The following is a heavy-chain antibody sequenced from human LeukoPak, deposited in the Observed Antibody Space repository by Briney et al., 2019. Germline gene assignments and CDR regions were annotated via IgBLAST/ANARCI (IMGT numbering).Heavy chain of an antibody. CDR3: AREREVGATYYYYMDV. J-gene: IGHJ6*03. Sequence: GGSLRLSCAASGSTFSRYWMSWVRQAPGRGLEWVANIKQDGSEKYYVDSVKGRFTISRDNAKNSLYLQMNSLRAEDTAVYYCAREREVGATYYYYMDVWGKGTTVTVSS. CDR1: GSTFSRYW. CDR2: IKQDGSEK. D-gene: IGHD1-26*01. V-gene: IGHV3-7*01.